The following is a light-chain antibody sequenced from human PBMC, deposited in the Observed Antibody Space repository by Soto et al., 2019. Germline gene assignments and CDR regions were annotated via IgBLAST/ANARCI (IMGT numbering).Light chain of an antibody. V-gene: IGKV3-20*01. Sequence: EIVLTQSPGTLSLSPGEGGTLSCRASQSISSSYLAWYQQKPGQSPRLLIYAASSRATGIPDRFSGSGSGTDFTLTISRLEPEDFAVYYCLQYKNWPEYTFGQGTKLEIK. CDR1: QSISSSY. J-gene: IGKJ2*01. CDR2: AAS. CDR3: LQYKNWPEYT.